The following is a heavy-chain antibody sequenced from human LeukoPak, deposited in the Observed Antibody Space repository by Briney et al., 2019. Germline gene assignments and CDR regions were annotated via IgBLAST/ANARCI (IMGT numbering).Heavy chain of an antibody. CDR1: GGTFSSYA. D-gene: IGHD6-13*01. Sequence: ASVKVSCKASGGTFSSYAISWVRQAPGQGLEWMGGIIPIFGTANYAQKFQGRVTITADKSTSTAYMELSSLRSEDTAVYYCARTDLRILVRQQLVRYYYYYMDVWGKGTTVTVSS. CDR2: IIPIFGTA. J-gene: IGHJ6*03. CDR3: ARTDLRILVRQQLVRYYYYYMDV. V-gene: IGHV1-69*06.